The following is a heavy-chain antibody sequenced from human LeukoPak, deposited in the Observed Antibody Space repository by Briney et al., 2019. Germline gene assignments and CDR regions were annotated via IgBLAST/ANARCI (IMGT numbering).Heavy chain of an antibody. V-gene: IGHV3-48*01. Sequence: GGSPRLSCAASGFTFNNAWMSWVRQAPGKGLEWVSYISSSSSTIYYADSVKGRFTISRDNAKNSLYLQMNSLRAEDTAVYYCARDVDNNFDYWGQGTLVTVSS. D-gene: IGHD1-1*01. CDR3: ARDVDNNFDY. CDR1: GFTFNNAW. J-gene: IGHJ4*02. CDR2: ISSSSSTI.